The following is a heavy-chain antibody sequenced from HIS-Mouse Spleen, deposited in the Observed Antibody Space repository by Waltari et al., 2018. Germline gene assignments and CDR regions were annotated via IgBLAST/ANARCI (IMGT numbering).Heavy chain of an antibody. V-gene: IGHV3-30*18. CDR2: ISYDGSNK. J-gene: IGHJ4*02. CDR3: AKMAGIAAHYFDY. CDR1: GFTFRSYG. D-gene: IGHD6-13*01. Sequence: QVQLVESGGGVVQPGRSLRLSCAASGFTFRSYGMHWVRQAPGKGLEWVAVISYDGSNKYYADSVKGRFTISRDNSKNTLYLQMNSLRAEDTAVYYCAKMAGIAAHYFDYWGQGTLVTVSS.